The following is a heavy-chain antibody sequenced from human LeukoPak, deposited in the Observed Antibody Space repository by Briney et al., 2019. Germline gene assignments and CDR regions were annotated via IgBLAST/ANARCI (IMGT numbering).Heavy chain of an antibody. J-gene: IGHJ4*02. Sequence: GGSLRLSCAVSGFTFSDYFMSWIRQAPGKGLEWISHISSSGTTIYYADSVKGRFTISRDNAENSLFLEMNSLRAEDTAVYYCANFRSDYWGQGTLVTVSS. CDR3: ANFRSDY. D-gene: IGHD3-3*01. CDR1: GFTFSDYF. V-gene: IGHV3-11*01. CDR2: ISSSGTTI.